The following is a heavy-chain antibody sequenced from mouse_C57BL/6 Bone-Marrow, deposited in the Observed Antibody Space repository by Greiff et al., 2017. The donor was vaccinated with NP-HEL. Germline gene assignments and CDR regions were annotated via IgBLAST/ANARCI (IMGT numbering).Heavy chain of an antibody. D-gene: IGHD1-1*02. CDR3: ARDYGGLNYAMDY. CDR2: ISSGGSYT. Sequence: EVQVVESGGDLVKPGGSLKLSCAASGFTFSSYGMSWVRQTPDKRLEWVAAISSGGSYTYYPDSVKGRFTISRDNAKNTLYLQMSSLKSEDTAMYYCARDYGGLNYAMDYWGQGTSVTVSS. CDR1: GFTFSSYG. V-gene: IGHV5-6*01. J-gene: IGHJ4*01.